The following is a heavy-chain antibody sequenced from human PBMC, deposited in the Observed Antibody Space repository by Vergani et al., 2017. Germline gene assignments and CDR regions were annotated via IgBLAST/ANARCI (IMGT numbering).Heavy chain of an antibody. D-gene: IGHD3-16*01. J-gene: IGHJ6*03. CDR3: ARLRATPGYYYYYYMDV. CDR1: GGSFSGYY. Sequence: QVQLQESGPGLVKPSETLSLTCTVYGGSFSGYYWSWIRQPPGKGLEWIGEINHSGSTNYNPSLKSRVTISVDTSKNQFSLKLSSVTAADTAVYYCARLRATPGYYYYYYMDVWGKGTTVTVSS. CDR2: INHSGST. V-gene: IGHV4-34*01.